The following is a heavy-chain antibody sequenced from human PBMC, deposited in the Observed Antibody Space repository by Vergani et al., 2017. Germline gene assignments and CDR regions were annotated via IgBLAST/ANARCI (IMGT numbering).Heavy chain of an antibody. Sequence: EVQLVQSGAEVKKPGESLRISCKGSGYSFTSYWISWVRQMPGKGLEWMGRIDPSDSYTNYSPSFQGHVTISADKSISTAYLQVSRLKASDTAMYYCARHRYSSSPPADYWGQGTLVTVSS. V-gene: IGHV5-10-1*03. CDR2: IDPSDSYT. CDR3: ARHRYSSSPPADY. D-gene: IGHD6-6*01. J-gene: IGHJ4*02. CDR1: GYSFTSYW.